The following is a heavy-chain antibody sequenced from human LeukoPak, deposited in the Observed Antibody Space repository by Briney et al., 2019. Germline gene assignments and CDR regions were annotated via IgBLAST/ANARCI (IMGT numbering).Heavy chain of an antibody. V-gene: IGHV3-48*04. D-gene: IGHD3-22*01. CDR3: ARDYVGDHTLYYYDSSGYYYDY. CDR1: GFTFSSYS. J-gene: IGHJ4*02. CDR2: ISSSSSTI. Sequence: GGSLRLSCAASGFTFSSYSMNWVRQAPGKGLEWVSYISSSSSTIYYADSVKGRFTISRDNAKNSLYLQMNSLRAEDTAVYYCARDYVGDHTLYYYDSSGYYYDYWGQGTLVTVSS.